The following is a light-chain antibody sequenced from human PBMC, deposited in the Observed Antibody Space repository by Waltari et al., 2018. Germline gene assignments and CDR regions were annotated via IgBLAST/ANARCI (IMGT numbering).Light chain of an antibody. J-gene: IGLJ3*02. CDR2: YDS. Sequence: SYVLPQPSSVSVAPGKTARITCGGSNIGSRTVHWHQQKPGQAPVLVFYYDSDRPSGIPERFSGSNSGSTATLTISRVEVGDEADYYCQVWDSSSDHWVFGGGTKLTVL. V-gene: IGLV3-21*04. CDR1: NIGSRT. CDR3: QVWDSSSDHWV.